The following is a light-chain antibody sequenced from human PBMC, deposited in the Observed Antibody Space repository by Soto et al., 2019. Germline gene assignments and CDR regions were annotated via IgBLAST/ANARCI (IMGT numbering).Light chain of an antibody. CDR3: QQYVTSPYT. Sequence: EIVLTQSPGTLSLSPGERATLSCRASRSVSSNYLAWYQQKPGQAPRLLIYGASSRATGIPDRFSGSGSGTGFTLTISRLEPQDVALYYCQQYVTSPYTFGQGTKLEI. CDR2: GAS. J-gene: IGKJ2*01. V-gene: IGKV3-20*01. CDR1: RSVSSNY.